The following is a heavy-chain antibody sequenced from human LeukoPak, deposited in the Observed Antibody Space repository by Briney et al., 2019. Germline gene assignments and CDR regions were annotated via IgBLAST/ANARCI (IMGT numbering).Heavy chain of an antibody. J-gene: IGHJ6*04. CDR2: IIPIFGTA. V-gene: IGHV1-69*05. CDR3: ASRWGRYCSSTSCYSGMDV. Sequence: GASVTVSCKASGGTFSSYAISWVRQAPGQGLEWMGGIIPIFGTANYAQKFQGRVTTTTDESTSTAYMELSSLRSEDTAVYYCASRWGRYCSSTSCYSGMDVWGKGTTVTVSS. CDR1: GGTFSSYA. D-gene: IGHD2-2*01.